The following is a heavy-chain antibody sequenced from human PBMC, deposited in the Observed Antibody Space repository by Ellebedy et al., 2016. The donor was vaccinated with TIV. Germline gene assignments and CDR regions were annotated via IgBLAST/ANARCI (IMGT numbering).Heavy chain of an antibody. CDR1: GGSFSGYY. Sequence: MPSETLSFTCAVYGGSFSGYYWSWIRQPPGKGLEWIGEINHSGSNNYNPSLKSRVTASVDTSKNQISLKLSSVTAADTAVYYCARGTIIAAAGTGWLDPWGQGTLVTVSS. D-gene: IGHD6-13*01. V-gene: IGHV4-34*01. CDR2: INHSGSN. J-gene: IGHJ5*02. CDR3: ARGTIIAAAGTGWLDP.